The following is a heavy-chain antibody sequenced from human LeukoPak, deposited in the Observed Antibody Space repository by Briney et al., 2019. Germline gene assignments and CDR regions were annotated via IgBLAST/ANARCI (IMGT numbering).Heavy chain of an antibody. J-gene: IGHJ4*02. CDR2: IIPILGIA. D-gene: IGHD6-19*01. Sequence: ASVKVSCKASGGTFSSYAISWVRQAPGQGLEWMGRIIPILGIANYAQKFQGRVTITADKSTSTAYMELSSLRSEDTAVYYCARAPRYSSGWYGGSEPGSGRRLDYWGQGTLVTVSS. V-gene: IGHV1-69*04. CDR1: GGTFSSYA. CDR3: ARAPRYSSGWYGGSEPGSGRRLDY.